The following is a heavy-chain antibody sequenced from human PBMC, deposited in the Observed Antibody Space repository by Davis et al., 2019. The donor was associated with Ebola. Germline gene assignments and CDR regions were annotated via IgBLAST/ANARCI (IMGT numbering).Heavy chain of an antibody. J-gene: IGHJ4*02. CDR2: IKSKTDGGTT. CDR1: GFTFSNAW. CDR3: TTTINWSGDIDY. D-gene: IGHD3-3*01. Sequence: PGGSLRLSCAASGFTFSNAWMSWVRQAPGKGLEWVVRIKSKTDGGTTDYAAPVKGRFTISRDDSKNTLYLQMNSLKTEDTAVYYCTTTINWSGDIDYWGQGTLVTVSS. V-gene: IGHV3-15*01.